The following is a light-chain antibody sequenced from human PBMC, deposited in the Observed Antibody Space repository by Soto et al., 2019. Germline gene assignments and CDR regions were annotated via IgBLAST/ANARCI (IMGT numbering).Light chain of an antibody. V-gene: IGKV1-39*01. CDR1: QSISRW. CDR3: QQSYSTPHT. Sequence: DIQMTQSPSSLSASVGDRVTITCRASQSISRWLVWYQHKPGKAPNLLIYAASSLQSGVPSRFSGSGSGTDFTLTISSLQPEDFATYYCQQSYSTPHTFGQGTRLEIK. CDR2: AAS. J-gene: IGKJ5*01.